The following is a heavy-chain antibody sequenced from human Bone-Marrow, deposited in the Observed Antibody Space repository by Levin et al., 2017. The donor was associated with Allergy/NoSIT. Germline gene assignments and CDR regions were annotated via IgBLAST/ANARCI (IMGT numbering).Heavy chain of an antibody. Sequence: PGGSLRLSCAASGFTFSRYAMTWVRQAPGKGLEWVSTSSGSGTGTYYADSVKGRFTISRDNSKNTLYLQMNSLGVEDTAVYYCAKDRSGSRSKGDLDYWGQGTLVTVSS. J-gene: IGHJ4*02. D-gene: IGHD6-19*01. CDR1: GFTFSRYA. CDR3: AKDRSGSRSKGDLDY. V-gene: IGHV3-23*01. CDR2: SSGSGTGT.